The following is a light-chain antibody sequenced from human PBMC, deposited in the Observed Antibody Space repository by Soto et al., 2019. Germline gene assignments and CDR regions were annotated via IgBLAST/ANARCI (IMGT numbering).Light chain of an antibody. J-gene: IGKJ5*01. CDR1: QSISSY. CDR2: AAS. CDR3: QQNYSPPPIT. V-gene: IGKV1-39*01. Sequence: DIQMTQSPSSLSASVGDRVTITCRASQSISSYLNWYQQKPGKAPKLLMYAASTLQSGVPSRFSGSGFGTDFTLTISSLQTEDFATYYCQQNYSPPPITFGQGTRLEIK.